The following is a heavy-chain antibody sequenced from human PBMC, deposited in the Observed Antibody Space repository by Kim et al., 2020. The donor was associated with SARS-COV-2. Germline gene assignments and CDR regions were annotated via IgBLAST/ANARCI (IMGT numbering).Heavy chain of an antibody. CDR3: ARVDRRTGRWFDP. Sequence: NPSLKVRVTISVDTSKNQFSRKLSSVTAADTAVYYCARVDRRTGRWFDPWGQGTLVTVSS. J-gene: IGHJ5*02. V-gene: IGHV4-59*01.